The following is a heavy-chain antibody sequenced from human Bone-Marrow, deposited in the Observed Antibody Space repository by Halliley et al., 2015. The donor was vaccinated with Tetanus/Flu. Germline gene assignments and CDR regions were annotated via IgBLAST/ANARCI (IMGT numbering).Heavy chain of an antibody. CDR1: GFSFSYYA. D-gene: IGHD3-16*01. V-gene: IGHV3-33*01. CDR3: ARVRGSPTDAFDI. Sequence: QLVQSGGGVVQPGRSLTLSCAASGFSFSYYAMHWVRQAPGKGLEWVAVIYFGESDKYYADSVKGRFSISRDNSKNTLFLQMNSLRVDDTAVYYCARVRGSPTDAFDIWGQGTKVTVSS. CDR2: IYFGESDK. J-gene: IGHJ3*02.